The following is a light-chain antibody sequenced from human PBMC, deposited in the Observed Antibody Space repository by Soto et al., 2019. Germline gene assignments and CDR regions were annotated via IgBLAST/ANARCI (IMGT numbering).Light chain of an antibody. J-gene: IGLJ1*01. V-gene: IGLV1-40*01. CDR2: GNN. CDR3: QSYDSSLSGYV. Sequence: QSVLTQPPSVSGAPGQRVTIPCTGSSSNIGAGYDVHWYQQLPGTAPKPVIYGNNNRPSGVPDRFSGSNSGTSASLAITGLQAEDEADYYCQSYDSSLSGYVFGTGTKLTVL. CDR1: SSNIGAGYD.